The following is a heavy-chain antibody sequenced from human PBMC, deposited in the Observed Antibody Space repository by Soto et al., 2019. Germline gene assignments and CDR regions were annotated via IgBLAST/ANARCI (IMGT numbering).Heavy chain of an antibody. Sequence: QITLKESGPTLVKPTQTLTLTCTFSGFSLSTSGVGVGWIRQPPGKALEWLALIYWDDDKRYSPSLKSRLTITKDTSKNQVVLTMTNMDPVDTATYDCAHGKGSVTNFQHWGQGTLVTVSS. CDR3: AHGKGSVTNFQH. V-gene: IGHV2-5*02. CDR1: GFSLSTSGVG. D-gene: IGHD4-17*01. CDR2: IYWDDDK. J-gene: IGHJ1*01.